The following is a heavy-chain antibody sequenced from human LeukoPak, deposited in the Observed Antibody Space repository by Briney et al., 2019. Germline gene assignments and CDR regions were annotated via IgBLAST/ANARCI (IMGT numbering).Heavy chain of an antibody. CDR2: IYYSGST. Sequence: SETLSLTCTVSGGSISSSSYYWGWIRQPPGKGLEWIVSIYYSGSTYYNPSLKRRVTISVDTSKNQFSLKLSSVTAAHTAVYYCARHDRRTTGTTPPFDYWGQGTLVTVSS. CDR3: ARHDRRTTGTTPPFDY. J-gene: IGHJ4*02. CDR1: GGSISSSSYY. D-gene: IGHD1-1*01. V-gene: IGHV4-39*01.